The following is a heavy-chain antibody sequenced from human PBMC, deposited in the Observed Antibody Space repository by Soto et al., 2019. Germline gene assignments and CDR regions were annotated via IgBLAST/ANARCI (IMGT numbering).Heavy chain of an antibody. CDR3: ARGGVSTRTFDY. CDR2: IYPSDSDT. Sequence: GESLKISCNGSGSNFAGYWIAWVRQMPGKGLELMGIIYPSDSDTRYRPSFQGQVTISADKSISSAYLQWSSLRASDTAMYYCARGGVSTRTFDYWGQGTQVTVCS. J-gene: IGHJ4*02. V-gene: IGHV5-51*01. CDR1: GSNFAGYW. D-gene: IGHD3-3*01.